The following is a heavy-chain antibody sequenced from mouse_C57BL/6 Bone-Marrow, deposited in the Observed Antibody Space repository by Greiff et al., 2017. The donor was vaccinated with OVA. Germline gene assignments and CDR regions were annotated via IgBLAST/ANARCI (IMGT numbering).Heavy chain of an antibody. CDR1: GFTFSDYG. V-gene: IGHV5-17*01. J-gene: IGHJ3*01. Sequence: EVKLQESGGGLVKPGGSLKLSCAASGFTFSDYGMHWVRQAPEKGLEWVAYISSGSSTIYYADTVKGRFTISRDNAKNTLFLQMTSLRSEDTAMYYCAKLRFAYWGQGTLVTVSA. D-gene: IGHD2-1*01. CDR2: ISSGSSTI. CDR3: AKLRFAY.